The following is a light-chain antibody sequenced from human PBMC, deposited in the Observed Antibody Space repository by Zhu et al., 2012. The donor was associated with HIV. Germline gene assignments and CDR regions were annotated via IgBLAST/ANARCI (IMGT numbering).Light chain of an antibody. Sequence: DIQMTQSPSSLSTSVGDRVTITCRASQSISTYLNWYQQKPGKAPQLLIYSASSLQSGVPSRFSGGGSGTDFTLTISSLQPEDFATYYCQQSFNTPWTFGQGTKVEIK. CDR1: QSISTY. CDR3: QQSFNTPWT. V-gene: IGKV1-39*01. J-gene: IGKJ1*01. CDR2: SAS.